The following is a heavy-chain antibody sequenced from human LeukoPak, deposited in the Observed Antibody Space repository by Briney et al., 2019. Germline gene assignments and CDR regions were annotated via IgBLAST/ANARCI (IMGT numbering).Heavy chain of an antibody. CDR3: ARPVAGTGYFDY. V-gene: IGHV1-69*06. J-gene: IGHJ4*02. CDR1: GGTFSSYA. D-gene: IGHD6-19*01. CDR2: IIPIFGTA. Sequence: SVKVSCKASGGTFSSYAISWVRLAPGQGLEWMGGIIPIFGTANYAQKFQGRVTITADKSTSTAYMELSSLRSEDTAVYYCARPVAGTGYFDYWGQGTLVTVSS.